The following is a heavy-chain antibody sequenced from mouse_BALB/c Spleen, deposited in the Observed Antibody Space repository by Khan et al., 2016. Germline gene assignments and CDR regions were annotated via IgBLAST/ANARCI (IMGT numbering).Heavy chain of an antibody. CDR3: ARYDYDRGYFDY. Sequence: QLEEPGPGLVKPSQSLSLTCTVTGYSITSDYAWNWIRQFPGNKLEWMGYISCSGSTSYNPSLKSRISITRDTSKNQFFLQLNSVTTEDTATYYCARYDYDRGYFDYWGQGTTLTVSS. CDR2: ISCSGST. V-gene: IGHV3-2*02. CDR1: GYSITSDYA. J-gene: IGHJ2*01. D-gene: IGHD2-4*01.